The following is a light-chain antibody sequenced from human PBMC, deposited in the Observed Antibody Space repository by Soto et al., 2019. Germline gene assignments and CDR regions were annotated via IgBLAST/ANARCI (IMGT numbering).Light chain of an antibody. CDR1: QGINNY. J-gene: IGKJ4*01. Sequence: DIQLTQSPSFLSASVGDRVTITCRASQGINNYLAWYQQQPGKAPKLLIYAASTLQSGVPSRFSGSGSGTEFTLPITTLQHEDFATYYCQHHDSYPLTFGGGTKVEIK. CDR3: QHHDSYPLT. V-gene: IGKV1-9*01. CDR2: AAS.